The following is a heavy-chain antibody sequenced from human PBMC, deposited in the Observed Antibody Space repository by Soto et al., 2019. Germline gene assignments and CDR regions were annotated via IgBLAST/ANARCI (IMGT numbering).Heavy chain of an antibody. V-gene: IGHV4-59*01. Sequence: SETLSLTCTVSGGSISSYYWSWIRQPPGKGLEWIGYIYYSGSTNYNPSLKSRVTISVDTSKNQFSLKLSSVTAADKAVYYCARVVVPAAIGWSAPRGQGTLVTVSS. CDR1: GGSISSYY. J-gene: IGHJ5*02. CDR2: IYYSGST. CDR3: ARVVVPAAIGWSAP. D-gene: IGHD2-2*01.